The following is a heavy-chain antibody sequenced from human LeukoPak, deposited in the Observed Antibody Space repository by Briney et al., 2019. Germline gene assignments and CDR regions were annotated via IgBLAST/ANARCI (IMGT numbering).Heavy chain of an antibody. V-gene: IGHV3-7*01. CDR1: GFTFSGYW. J-gene: IGHJ3*02. Sequence: GGSLRLSCEVSGFTFSGYWMSWVRQAPGKGLEWVANIKPDGGEKNHVDSVKGRFTISRDNVKNSVYLQMNSLRDEDTAVYYCARDRTNDYGHNVGAFDIWRQGTLVTVSP. CDR3: ARDRTNDYGHNVGAFDI. CDR2: IKPDGGEK. D-gene: IGHD4-17*01.